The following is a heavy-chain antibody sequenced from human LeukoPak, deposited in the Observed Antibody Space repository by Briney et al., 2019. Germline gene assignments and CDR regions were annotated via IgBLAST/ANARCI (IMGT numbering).Heavy chain of an antibody. CDR3: AKDGEWLRWDYYMDV. CDR2: IWYDGSNK. V-gene: IGHV3-33*06. D-gene: IGHD5-12*01. J-gene: IGHJ6*03. CDR1: GFTFSSYG. Sequence: GGSLRLSCAASGFTFSSYGMHWVRQAPGKGLEWVAVIWYDGSNKYYADSVKGRFTISRDNSKNTLYLQMNSLRAEDTAVYYCAKDGEWLRWDYYMDVWGKGTTVTVSS.